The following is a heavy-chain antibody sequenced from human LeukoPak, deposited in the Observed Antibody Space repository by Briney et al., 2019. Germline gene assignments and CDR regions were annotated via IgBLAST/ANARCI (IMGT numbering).Heavy chain of an antibody. J-gene: IGHJ4*02. CDR3: AKGLGTAVAGTDFDY. V-gene: IGHV3-11*01. D-gene: IGHD6-19*01. CDR2: ISSSGSTI. CDR1: GFTFSDYY. Sequence: GGSLRLSCAASGFTFSDYYMSWIRQAPGKGLEWVSYISSSGSTIYYADSVKGRFTISRDNAKNSLYLQMNSLRAEDTALYYCAKGLGTAVAGTDFDYWGQGTLVTVSS.